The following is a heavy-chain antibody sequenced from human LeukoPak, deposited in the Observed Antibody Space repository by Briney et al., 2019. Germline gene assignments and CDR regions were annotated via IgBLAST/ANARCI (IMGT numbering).Heavy chain of an antibody. V-gene: IGHV3-48*03. Sequence: PGGSLRLSCAASGFTSSSYEMNWVRQAPGKGLEWVSYISSSGSTIYYADSVKGRFTISRDNAKNSLYLQMNSLRAEDTAVYYCARDPYHTYGWFDPWGQGTLVTVSS. D-gene: IGHD3-16*01. CDR3: ARDPYHTYGWFDP. J-gene: IGHJ5*02. CDR2: ISSSGSTI. CDR1: GFTSSSYE.